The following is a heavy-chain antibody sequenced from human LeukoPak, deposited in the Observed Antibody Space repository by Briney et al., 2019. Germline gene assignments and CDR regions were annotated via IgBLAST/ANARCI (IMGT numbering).Heavy chain of an antibody. D-gene: IGHD3-16*02. CDR1: GFTFSDYY. J-gene: IGHJ5*02. CDR3: ARDSVYGQNWFDP. Sequence: KPGGSLRLSCAASGFTFSDYYMSWIRQAPGKGLEWVSYISSSSSYTNYADSVKGRFTISRDNAKNSLYLQMNSLRAEDTAVYYCARDSVYGQNWFDPWGQGTLVTVSS. V-gene: IGHV3-11*05. CDR2: ISSSSSYT.